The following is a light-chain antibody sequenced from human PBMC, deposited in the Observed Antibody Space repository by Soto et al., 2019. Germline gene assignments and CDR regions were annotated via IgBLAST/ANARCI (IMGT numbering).Light chain of an antibody. CDR1: QSVSSY. V-gene: IGKV3-11*01. CDR3: QQYGSLLT. J-gene: IGKJ4*01. Sequence: EIVLTQSPATLSLSPGERATLSCRASQSVSSYLAWYQQKPGQAPRLLIYDASNRATGIPARFSGSGSGTDFTLTTSRLEPEDFAVYYCQQYGSLLTFGGGTKVDIK. CDR2: DAS.